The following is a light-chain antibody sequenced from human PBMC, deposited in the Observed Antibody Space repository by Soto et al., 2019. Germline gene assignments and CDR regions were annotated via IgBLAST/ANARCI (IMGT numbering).Light chain of an antibody. CDR2: DAS. CDR3: QQRSSWIT. Sequence: EIVLTQSPGTLSLSPGERATLSCRASQSVSSSYLAWYQQKPGQDPRLLIYDASNRATGIPARFSGSGSATDFTLTISSLEPEDFAVYYCQQRSSWITFGQGTRLEIK. J-gene: IGKJ5*01. V-gene: IGKV3D-20*02. CDR1: QSVSSSY.